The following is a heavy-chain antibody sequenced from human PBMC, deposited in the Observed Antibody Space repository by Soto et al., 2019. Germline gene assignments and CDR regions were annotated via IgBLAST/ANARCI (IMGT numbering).Heavy chain of an antibody. D-gene: IGHD1-7*01. CDR3: ARIRGHKPQPWNYGVANLYCYYGMDV. Sequence: SGPTLVNPTQTLTLTCTFSGFSLSTSGMCVTWIRQPPGKALEWLARIHWDDDTDYSTSLKTRLTISKDTSKNQVVLTMTNMDPVDTATYYCARIRGHKPQPWNYGVANLYCYYGMDVWGQGTTVTVSS. CDR1: GFSLSTSGMC. CDR2: IHWDDDT. J-gene: IGHJ6*02. V-gene: IGHV2-70*11.